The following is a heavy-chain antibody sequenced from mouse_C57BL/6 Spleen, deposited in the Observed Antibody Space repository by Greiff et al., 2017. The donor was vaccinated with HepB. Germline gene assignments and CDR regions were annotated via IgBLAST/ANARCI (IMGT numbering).Heavy chain of an antibody. CDR2: IRSKSNNYAT. CDR1: GFSFNTYA. Sequence: EVQLVESGGGLVQPKGSLKLSCAASGFSFNTYAMNWVRQAPGKGLEWVARIRSKSNNYATYYADSVKDRYTITRDDSERMLYLQMNNLKTEDTAMYYCVRRGFDYWGQGTTLTVSS. J-gene: IGHJ2*01. V-gene: IGHV10-1*01. CDR3: VRRGFDY.